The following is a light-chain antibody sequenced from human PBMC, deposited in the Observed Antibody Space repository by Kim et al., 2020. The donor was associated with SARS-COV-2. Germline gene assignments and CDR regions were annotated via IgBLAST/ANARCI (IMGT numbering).Light chain of an antibody. CDR3: AAWDGSLKGVL. Sequence: GERGTISCSGNSPSTEGTAVNWYQQVPGTAPKPLIPDNNRRASGVPDRFSGSKSGTSASLAISGLQSEDEAEYYCAAWDGSLKGVLFGGGTQLTVL. CDR2: DNN. V-gene: IGLV1-44*01. J-gene: IGLJ2*01. CDR1: SPSTEGTA.